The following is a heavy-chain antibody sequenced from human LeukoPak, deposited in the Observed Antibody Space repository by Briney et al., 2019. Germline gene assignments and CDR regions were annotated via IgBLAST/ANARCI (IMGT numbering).Heavy chain of an antibody. D-gene: IGHD3-10*01. Sequence: GGSLGLSCAASGFTFSTFNMHWVRQAPGKGLEWVAVFSSDGRSTFYAENVQGRFTLSGDNSKNTLSLQMNSLRAEDTAVYYCAKSYYYHSGSFDYWGQGTLVTVSS. J-gene: IGHJ4*02. V-gene: IGHV3-30*18. CDR1: GFTFSTFN. CDR2: FSSDGRST. CDR3: AKSYYYHSGSFDY.